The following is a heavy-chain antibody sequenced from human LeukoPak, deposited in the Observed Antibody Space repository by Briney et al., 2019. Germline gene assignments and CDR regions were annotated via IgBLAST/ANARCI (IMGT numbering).Heavy chain of an antibody. Sequence: PGGSPRLSCAASGFTFSSYSMNWVRQAPGKGLEWVSIISGSDGSTYYTDSVKGRFTISRDNSKNTLYLQMNSLRAEDTAVHYCVRAHHPGGWFDPWGQGTLVTVSS. CDR2: ISGSDGST. J-gene: IGHJ5*02. D-gene: IGHD3-10*01. CDR1: GFTFSSYS. V-gene: IGHV3-23*01. CDR3: VRAHHPGGWFDP.